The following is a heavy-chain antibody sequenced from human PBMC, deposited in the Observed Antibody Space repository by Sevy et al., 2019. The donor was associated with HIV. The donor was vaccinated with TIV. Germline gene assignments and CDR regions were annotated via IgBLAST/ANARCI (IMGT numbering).Heavy chain of an antibody. D-gene: IGHD3-22*01. Sequence: ASVKVSCKASGYTFTGYYMHWVRQAPGQGLEWMGRINPNSGGTNYAQKFQGRVTMTRDTSISTAYMELSRLRSDDTAVYYCARVGYYDSSGYTYEYFQHWGQGTLVTVSS. CDR3: ARVGYYDSSGYTYEYFQH. CDR1: GYTFTGYY. J-gene: IGHJ1*01. V-gene: IGHV1-2*06. CDR2: INPNSGGT.